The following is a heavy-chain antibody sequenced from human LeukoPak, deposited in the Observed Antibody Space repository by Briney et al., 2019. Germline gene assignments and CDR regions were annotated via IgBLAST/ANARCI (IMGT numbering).Heavy chain of an antibody. J-gene: IGHJ4*02. CDR2: IYTSGST. D-gene: IGHD3-22*01. V-gene: IGHV4-4*07. CDR3: ARDMNYYDSSGYYLGALFDY. Sequence: SETLSLTCTVSGGSISSYYWSWIRQPAGKGLEWIGRIYTSGSTNYNPSLKSRVTMSVDTSKNQFSLKLSSVTAADTAVYYCARDMNYYDSSGYYLGALFDYWGQGTLVAVSS. CDR1: GGSISSYY.